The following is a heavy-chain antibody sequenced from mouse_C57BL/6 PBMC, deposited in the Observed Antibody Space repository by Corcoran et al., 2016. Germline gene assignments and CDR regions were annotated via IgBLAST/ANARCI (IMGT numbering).Heavy chain of an antibody. J-gene: IGHJ2*01. Sequence: QVQLQQSGAELVKPGASVKISCKASGYAFISYWRNWVKQRPGKGLEWIGQIYPGDGDTNYNGKFKGKAKLTADKSSSTAYMQLSSLTSEDSAVYFCARSITTVVATPYYFDYWGQGTTLTVSS. CDR2: IYPGDGDT. V-gene: IGHV1-80*01. D-gene: IGHD1-1*01. CDR1: GYAFISYW. CDR3: ARSITTVVATPYYFDY.